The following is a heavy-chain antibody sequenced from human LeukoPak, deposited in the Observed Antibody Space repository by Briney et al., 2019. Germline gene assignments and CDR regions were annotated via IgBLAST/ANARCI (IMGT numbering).Heavy chain of an antibody. CDR2: ISSSSSYI. CDR3: GDRVSQPWYFDY. J-gene: IGHJ4*02. CDR1: GFTFSSYR. D-gene: IGHD2-21*01. Sequence: GGSLRLSCAASGFTFSSYRMNWVRQAPGKGLEWVSSISSSSSYIYYADSVKGRFTISRDNAKNSLYLQMNSLRATDTAVYYCGDRVSQPWYFDYWGQGTLGTVSS. V-gene: IGHV3-21*01.